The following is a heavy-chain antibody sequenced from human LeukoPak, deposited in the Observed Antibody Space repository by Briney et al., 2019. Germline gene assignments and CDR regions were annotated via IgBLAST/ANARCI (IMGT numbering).Heavy chain of an antibody. V-gene: IGHV5-51*01. CDR1: GYSFTSYW. CDR3: GRQGTVVTPFDY. Sequence: GESLKISGKASGYSFTSYWIGWVRQMPGKGLEWMVIFYPGDSDTRYSPSLQGQVTFSADKPISTAYLQWSSRKAADTAMYYCGRQGTVVTPFDYWGQGTLVTVSS. CDR2: FYPGDSDT. J-gene: IGHJ4*02. D-gene: IGHD4-23*01.